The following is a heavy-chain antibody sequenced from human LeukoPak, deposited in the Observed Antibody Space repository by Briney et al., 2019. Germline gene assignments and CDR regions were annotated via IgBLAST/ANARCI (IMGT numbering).Heavy chain of an antibody. CDR3: ARGDDYTKIFDH. Sequence: GGSLRLSCAASGFTFSRYWMRWVRQGPGKGLEWVANIKQDGSERYFADSVEGRFTISRDNATNSVYLQMDSLRVEDTAVYYCARGDDYTKIFDHWGQGTLVTVSS. CDR2: IKQDGSER. J-gene: IGHJ4*02. V-gene: IGHV3-7*01. CDR1: GFTFSRYW. D-gene: IGHD4-11*01.